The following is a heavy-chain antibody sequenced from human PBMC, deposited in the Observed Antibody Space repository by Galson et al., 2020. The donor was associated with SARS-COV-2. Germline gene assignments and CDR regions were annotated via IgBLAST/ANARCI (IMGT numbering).Heavy chain of an antibody. CDR2: IYYSGST. CDR3: ARDRAPRYYDFWSGYDPAFDI. V-gene: IGHV4-30-4*01. CDR1: GGSISSGDYY. D-gene: IGHD3-3*01. J-gene: IGHJ3*02. Sequence: ETSETLSLTCTVSGGSISSGDYYWSWIHQPPGKGLEWIGYIYYSGSTYYNPSLKSRVTISVDTSKNQFSLKLSSVTAADTAVYYCARDRAPRYYDFWSGYDPAFDIWGQGTMVTVSS.